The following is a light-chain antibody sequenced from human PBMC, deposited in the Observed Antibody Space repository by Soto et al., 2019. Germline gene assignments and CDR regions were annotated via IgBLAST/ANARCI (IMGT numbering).Light chain of an antibody. CDR3: QSYDIRVRVV. Sequence: QSVLTQPPSVSGAPGQRVTISCTGSSSNIGAGYNVHWYQQLPGTAPKLLIYGNSNRPSGVPDRFSGSKSGTSASLAITGLEAEDEADYYCQSYDIRVRVVFGVGTKLTVL. CDR2: GNS. CDR1: SSNIGAGYN. J-gene: IGLJ2*01. V-gene: IGLV1-40*01.